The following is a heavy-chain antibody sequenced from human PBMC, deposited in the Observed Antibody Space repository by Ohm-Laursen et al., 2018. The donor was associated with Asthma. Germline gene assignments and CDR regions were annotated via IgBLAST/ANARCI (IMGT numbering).Heavy chain of an antibody. Sequence: SLRLSCTASGFTFSRYGMHWVRQAPGKGLEWVAVISYDGSNKYYADSVNGRFTISRDNSKNTLYLQMNSLRAEDTAVYYCARDLRYFDWLFNLGYWGQGTLVTVSS. J-gene: IGHJ4*02. V-gene: IGHV3-30*03. CDR2: ISYDGSNK. CDR1: GFTFSRYG. CDR3: ARDLRYFDWLFNLGY. D-gene: IGHD3-9*01.